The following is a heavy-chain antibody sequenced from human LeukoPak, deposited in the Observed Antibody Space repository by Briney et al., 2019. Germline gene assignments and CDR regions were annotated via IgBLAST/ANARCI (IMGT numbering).Heavy chain of an antibody. CDR2: ISYDGSNK. CDR1: GFTFSSYG. Sequence: GRSLRLSCAASGFTFSSYGMHWVRQAPGKGLEWVAVISYDGSNKYYADSVKGRFTISRDNSENTLYLQMNSLRAEDTAVYYCAKDYDPFYYYDSSGRTGAFDIWGQGTMVTVSS. CDR3: AKDYDPFYYYDSSGRTGAFDI. V-gene: IGHV3-30*18. D-gene: IGHD3-22*01. J-gene: IGHJ3*02.